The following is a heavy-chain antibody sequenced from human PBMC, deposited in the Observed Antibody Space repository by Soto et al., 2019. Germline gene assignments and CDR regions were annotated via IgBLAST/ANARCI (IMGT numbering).Heavy chain of an antibody. D-gene: IGHD1-1*01. J-gene: IGHJ6*02. CDR3: DSQTGTTGNYYYGMDV. CDR2: IIPIVGTA. CDR1: GGTFSRYG. V-gene: IGHV1-69*12. Sequence: QVQLVQSGAEVKKPGSSVKVSCKASGGTFSRYGISWVRQAHGQGLEWMGGIIPIVGTANYAQKFQGRVTITADESTSTAYMELSRLRSEDTAVYYCDSQTGTTGNYYYGMDVWGQGTTVTVYS.